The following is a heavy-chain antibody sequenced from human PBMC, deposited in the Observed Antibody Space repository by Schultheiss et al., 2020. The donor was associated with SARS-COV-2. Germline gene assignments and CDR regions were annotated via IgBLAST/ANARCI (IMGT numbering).Heavy chain of an antibody. J-gene: IGHJ6*02. CDR2: IYYSGST. CDR1: GGSISSGGYS. Sequence: SQTLSLTCAVSGGSISSGGYSWSWIRQPPGKGLEWIGYIYYSGSTNYNPSLKSRVTISVDKSKNQFSLKLSSVTAADTAVYYCARGPGGSSSSHNYYYGMDVWGQGTTVTVSS. D-gene: IGHD6-6*01. V-gene: IGHV4-61*08. CDR3: ARGPGGSSSSHNYYYGMDV.